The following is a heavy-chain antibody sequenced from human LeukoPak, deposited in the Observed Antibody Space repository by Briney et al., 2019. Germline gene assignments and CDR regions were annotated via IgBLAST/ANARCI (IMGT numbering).Heavy chain of an antibody. CDR1: GYTFTSYG. V-gene: IGHV1-18*01. D-gene: IGHD3-3*01. CDR2: ISAYNGNT. Sequence: ASVKVSCKASGYTFTSYGISWVRQAPGQGLEWMGWISAYNGNTNYAQKLQGRVTMTTDTSTSTAYMELRSLRSDDTAVYYCARDNGTIYDFWSGYWNYYYYYGMDVWGQGTTVTVSS. J-gene: IGHJ6*02. CDR3: ARDNGTIYDFWSGYWNYYYYYGMDV.